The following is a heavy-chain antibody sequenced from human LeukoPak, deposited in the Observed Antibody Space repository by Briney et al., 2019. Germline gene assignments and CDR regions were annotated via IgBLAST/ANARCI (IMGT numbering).Heavy chain of an antibody. Sequence: GSLRLSCAASGFTFSSYAMSWVRQASGKGLEWVSHIGGSGGTTYYPGSVKGRFTISRDNSKNTLYLQMSSLRAEDAATYYCAKGRATSGSYSIDSWGQGTLVTVSS. J-gene: IGHJ4*02. CDR3: AKGRATSGSYSIDS. CDR1: GFTFSSYA. CDR2: IGGSGGTT. D-gene: IGHD1-26*01. V-gene: IGHV3-23*01.